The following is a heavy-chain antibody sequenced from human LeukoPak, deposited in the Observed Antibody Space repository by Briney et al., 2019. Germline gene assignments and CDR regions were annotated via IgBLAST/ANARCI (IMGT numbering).Heavy chain of an antibody. V-gene: IGHV3-33*01. Sequence: GRSLRLSCAASGFTFSSNGMHWGRQAPGKGLEWVAVIWYDGSNKYYADSVKGRFTISRDNSKNTLYLQMNSLRAEDTAVYYCARDREAVAVLYYFDYWGQGTLVTVSS. CDR3: ARDREAVAVLYYFDY. CDR2: IWYDGSNK. CDR1: GFTFSSNG. D-gene: IGHD6-19*01. J-gene: IGHJ4*02.